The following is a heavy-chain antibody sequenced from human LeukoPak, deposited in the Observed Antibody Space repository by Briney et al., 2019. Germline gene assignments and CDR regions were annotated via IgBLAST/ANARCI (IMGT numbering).Heavy chain of an antibody. CDR1: GFTFSSYA. CDR3: ARGSRDSSPHSRYYYYMDV. J-gene: IGHJ6*03. V-gene: IGHV3-30*04. CDR2: ISYDGSNK. D-gene: IGHD3-22*01. Sequence: PGGSLRLSCASSGFTFSSYAMHWVRQAPGKGLEWVAVISYDGSNKYYADSVKGRFTISRDNSKNTLYLQMNSLRAEDTAVYYCARGSRDSSPHSRYYYYMDVWGKGTTVTVSS.